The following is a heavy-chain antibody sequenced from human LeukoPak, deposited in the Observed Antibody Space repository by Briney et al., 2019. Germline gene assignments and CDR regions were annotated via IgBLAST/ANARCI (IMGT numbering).Heavy chain of an antibody. J-gene: IGHJ3*02. CDR1: GYTFTRYG. CDR2: ISAYNGNT. Sequence: ASVKVSCKASGYTFTRYGIRWGREAPGQRVEWRGGISAYNGNTNYAQKLQGGRTMTQDTATDTAHMELGRLRAEDTAVYYCATSPDTAGTPPVDFDIWGQGTMVTVPS. D-gene: IGHD6-13*01. CDR3: ATSPDTAGTPPVDFDI. V-gene: IGHV1-18*01.